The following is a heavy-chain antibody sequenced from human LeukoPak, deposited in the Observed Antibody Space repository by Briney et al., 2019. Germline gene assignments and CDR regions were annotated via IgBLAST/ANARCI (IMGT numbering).Heavy chain of an antibody. J-gene: IGHJ5*02. CDR1: GFTFSSYS. D-gene: IGHD2-2*01. V-gene: IGHV3-21*01. CDR2: ISSSSSYI. Sequence: GGSLRLSCAASGFTFSSYSMNWVRQAPGKGLEWVSSISSSSSYIYYADSVKGRFTISRDNAKNSLYLQMNSLRAEDTAVYYCARVYCSSTSCNWFDPWGQGTLVTVSS. CDR3: ARVYCSSTSCNWFDP.